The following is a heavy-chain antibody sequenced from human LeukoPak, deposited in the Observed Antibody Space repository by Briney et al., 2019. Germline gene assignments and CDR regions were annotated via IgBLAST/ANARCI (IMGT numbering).Heavy chain of an antibody. V-gene: IGHV3-23*01. CDR3: ARGEQQLPYDAFDI. Sequence: GSLRLSCAASGFTFSSYAMSWVRQAPGKGLEWVSAISGSGGSTYYADSVKGRFTISRDNAKNSLYLQMNSLRAEDTAVYYCARGEQQLPYDAFDIWGQGTMVTVSS. CDR1: GFTFSSYA. CDR2: ISGSGGST. D-gene: IGHD6-13*01. J-gene: IGHJ3*02.